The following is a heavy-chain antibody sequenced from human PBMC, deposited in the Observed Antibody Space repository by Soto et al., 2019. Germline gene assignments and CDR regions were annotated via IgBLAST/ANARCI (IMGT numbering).Heavy chain of an antibody. V-gene: IGHV1-18*01. CDR3: ASTMRAAAGTGWFDP. J-gene: IGHJ5*02. Sequence: ASVKLSCKASGYTFTSYGISWVRQAPGQGLEWMGWISAYNGNTNYAQKLQGRVTMTTDTSTSTAYMELRSLRSDDTAVYYCASTMRAAAGTGWFDPWGQEPLVTVSS. CDR1: GYTFTSYG. D-gene: IGHD6-13*01. CDR2: ISAYNGNT.